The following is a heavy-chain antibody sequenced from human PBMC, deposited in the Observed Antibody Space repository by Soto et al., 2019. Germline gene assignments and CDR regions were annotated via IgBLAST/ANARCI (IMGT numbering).Heavy chain of an antibody. CDR3: AKDPYVGSGNYYVFEY. D-gene: IGHD3-10*01. CDR1: GFTFSGYG. J-gene: IGHJ4*02. CDR2: ISDDGSDK. Sequence: QVQLVESGGGVVQPGRSLRLSCAASGFTFSGYGMHWVRQSPGKGLEWVAVISDDGSDKNYADSVKGRFTITRDNYRNTLYLQMNSLRTEDTAVYYCAKDPYVGSGNYYVFEYWGQGTLVTVSS. V-gene: IGHV3-30*18.